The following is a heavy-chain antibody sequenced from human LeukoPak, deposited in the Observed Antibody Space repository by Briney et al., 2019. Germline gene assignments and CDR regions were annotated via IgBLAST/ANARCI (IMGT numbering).Heavy chain of an antibody. V-gene: IGHV3-30*03. CDR2: ISYDGSNK. J-gene: IGHJ5*02. CDR1: GFTFSSYG. Sequence: PGRSLRLSCAASGFTFSSYGMHWVRQAPGKGLEWVAVISYDGSNKYYADSVKGRFTISRDNSKNTLYLQMNSLRAEDTAVYYCARGGVNYKIAGPWGQGALVTVSS. CDR3: ARGGVNYKIAGP. D-gene: IGHD3-10*01.